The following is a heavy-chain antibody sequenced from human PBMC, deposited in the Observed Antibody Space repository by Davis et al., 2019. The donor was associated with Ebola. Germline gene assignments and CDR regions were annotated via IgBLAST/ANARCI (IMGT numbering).Heavy chain of an antibody. J-gene: IGHJ4*02. CDR1: GFTFSSYS. D-gene: IGHD2-8*01. CDR2: ISSSSRTI. Sequence: GESLKISCAASGFTFSSYSMNWVRQAPGKGLEWVSYISSSSRTIYYADSVKGRFTISRDNAKNSLYLQMNSLRDEDTAVYYCASFEDIVLMVYAIPYWGQGTLVTVSS. V-gene: IGHV3-48*02. CDR3: ASFEDIVLMVYAIPY.